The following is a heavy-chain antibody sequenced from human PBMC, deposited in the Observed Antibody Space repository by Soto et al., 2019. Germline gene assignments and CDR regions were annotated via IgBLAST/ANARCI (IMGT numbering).Heavy chain of an antibody. CDR1: GGSFSNYY. Sequence: QVQLQQWGAGLLKPSETLSLTCAVSGGSFSNYYWTWIRQSPGKGLEWLGEINHSGTTNYNPSLQSRITKSVDTSKNQFSLSLASLTAPDTVVYYCARGSRPITSVVNLKAAFFSYWGQGTLVTVSS. D-gene: IGHD3-3*02. V-gene: IGHV4-34*01. CDR2: INHSGTT. J-gene: IGHJ4*02. CDR3: ARGSRPITSVVNLKAAFFSY.